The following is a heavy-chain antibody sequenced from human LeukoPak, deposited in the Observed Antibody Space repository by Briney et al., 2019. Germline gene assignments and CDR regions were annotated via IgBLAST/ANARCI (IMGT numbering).Heavy chain of an antibody. V-gene: IGHV3-21*01. J-gene: IGHJ4*02. Sequence: GGSLRLSCAASGFTFSTYSMNWVRQAPGKGLEWVSSISSSSSYIYYADSVKGRFTISRDNAKNSLYLQMNSLRAEDTAVYYCAIDYGDYVFDYWGQGTLVTVSS. D-gene: IGHD4-17*01. CDR1: GFTFSTYS. CDR2: ISSSSSYI. CDR3: AIDYGDYVFDY.